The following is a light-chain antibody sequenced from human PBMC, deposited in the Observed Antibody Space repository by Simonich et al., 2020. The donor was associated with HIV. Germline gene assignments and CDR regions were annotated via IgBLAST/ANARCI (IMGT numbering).Light chain of an antibody. Sequence: QPVLTQPPSASASLGASVTLTCPLSSGYSNSKVDWYPQRPGKGPRFVMRVGTGGMGGSKGEGDPGRFSVLGSGLNRYRTIKNIQEEEERDYHCGADHGSGSNFVWVFGGGTKLTVL. CDR2: VGTGGMGG. V-gene: IGLV9-49*01. J-gene: IGLJ3*02. CDR1: SGYSNSK. CDR3: GADHGSGSNFVWV.